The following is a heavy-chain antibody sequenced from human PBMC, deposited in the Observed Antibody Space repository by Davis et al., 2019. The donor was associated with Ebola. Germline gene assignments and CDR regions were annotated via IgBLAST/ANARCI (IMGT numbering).Heavy chain of an antibody. V-gene: IGHV2-5*02. J-gene: IGHJ6*02. CDR1: GFSLSTSGVG. CDR3: ARTRGYSGFFGDYYSYGMDV. Sequence: SGPTLVKPTQTLTLTCTFSGFSLSTSGVGVGWIRQPPGKALEWLALIYWDDDKRYSPSLKSRLTITKDTSKNQVVLTMTNMDPADIATYYCARTRGYSGFFGDYYSYGMDVWGQGTTVTVSS. CDR2: IYWDDDK. D-gene: IGHD5-12*01.